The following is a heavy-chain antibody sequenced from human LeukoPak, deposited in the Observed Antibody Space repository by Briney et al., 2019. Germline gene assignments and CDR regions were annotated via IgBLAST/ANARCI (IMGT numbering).Heavy chain of an antibody. CDR1: GFTFSSYA. D-gene: IGHD2-2*02. CDR2: ISGSGGSI. Sequence: GGSLRLSCAASGFTFSSYAMSWVRQAPGKGLEWVSGISGSGGSIYYADSVKGRFNISRDSSKNTLYLQMNSLRAEDTAVYYCARSRGCSSTSCYTDYWGQGTLVTVSS. J-gene: IGHJ4*02. V-gene: IGHV3-23*01. CDR3: ARSRGCSSTSCYTDY.